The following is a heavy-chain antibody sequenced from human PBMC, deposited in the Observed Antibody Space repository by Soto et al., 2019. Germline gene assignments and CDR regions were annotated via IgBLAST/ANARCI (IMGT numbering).Heavy chain of an antibody. J-gene: IGHJ6*03. D-gene: IGHD4-17*01. CDR3: ARDRRLRSFDYYIDV. CDR2: IYYSGST. CDR1: GGSISSYY. V-gene: IGHV4-59*01. Sequence: PSETLSLTCTVSGGSISSYYWSWTRQPPGKGLEWIGYIYYSGSTNYNPSLKSRVTISVDTSKNQFSLKLSSVTAADTAVYYCARDRRLRSFDYYIDVWGKGTTVTVSS.